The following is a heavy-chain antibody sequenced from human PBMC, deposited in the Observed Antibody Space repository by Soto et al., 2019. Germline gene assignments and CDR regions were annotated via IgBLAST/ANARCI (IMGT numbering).Heavy chain of an antibody. D-gene: IGHD3-22*01. CDR3: AYRGPSMIGADRLED. CDR1: GGSFSSYV. CDR2: ILPLFGTT. J-gene: IGHJ4*02. V-gene: IGHV1-69*01. Sequence: QVQLVQSGAAVKKPGSSVKVSCKASGGSFSSYVMNWVRQAPGQGLEWMGGILPLFGTTNYAQQFRGRVTITADESTSTAYMELTGLRSEDTAIYYWAYRGPSMIGADRLEDWGQGTLVTVSS.